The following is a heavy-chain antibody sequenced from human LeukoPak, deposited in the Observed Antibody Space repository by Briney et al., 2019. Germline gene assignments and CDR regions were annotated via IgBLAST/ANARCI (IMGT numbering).Heavy chain of an antibody. Sequence: ASVKVSCKASGYTFTGYYMHWVRQAPGQGLEWMGWISAYDGNTNSAQKFQGRLIMTTDTSTSTAYMELRSLRSDDTAVYYCARESYDILAGFPLSYWGQGTLVTVSS. CDR3: ARESYDILAGFPLSY. V-gene: IGHV1-18*04. CDR1: GYTFTGYY. CDR2: ISAYDGNT. J-gene: IGHJ4*02. D-gene: IGHD3-9*01.